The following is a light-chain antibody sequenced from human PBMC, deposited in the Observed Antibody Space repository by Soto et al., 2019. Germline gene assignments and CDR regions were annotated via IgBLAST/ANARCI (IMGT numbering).Light chain of an antibody. J-gene: IGLJ3*02. V-gene: IGLV1-40*01. CDR3: QSYDSSLSGWV. Sequence: QPVLTQPPSVSGAPGQRVTISCTGSSSNIGAGYDVHWYQQLPGTAPKLLIYGNSNRPSGVPDRFSGSKSGTSASLAITGFQAEDESDYDCQSYDSSLSGWVFGGGIKLTVL. CDR2: GNS. CDR1: SSNIGAGYD.